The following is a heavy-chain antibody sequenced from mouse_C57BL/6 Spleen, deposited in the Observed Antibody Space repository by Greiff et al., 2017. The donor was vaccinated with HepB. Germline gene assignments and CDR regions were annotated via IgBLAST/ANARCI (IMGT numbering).Heavy chain of an antibody. CDR3: ARIYYGNPHWYFDV. Sequence: EVNLVESGGGLVKPGGSLKLSCAASGFTFSSYAMSWVRQTPEKRLEWVATISDGGSYTYYPDNVKGRFTISRDNAKNNLYLQMSHLKSEDTAMYYCARIYYGNPHWYFDVWGTGTTVTVSS. CDR2: ISDGGSYT. J-gene: IGHJ1*03. D-gene: IGHD2-1*01. CDR1: GFTFSSYA. V-gene: IGHV5-4*03.